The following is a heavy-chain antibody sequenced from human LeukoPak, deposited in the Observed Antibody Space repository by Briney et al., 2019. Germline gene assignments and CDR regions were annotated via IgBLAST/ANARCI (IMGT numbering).Heavy chain of an antibody. V-gene: IGHV3-23*01. CDR1: GFTFSSYA. CDR3: ARGSGNIPRYYGMDV. Sequence: GGSLRLSCAASGFTFSSYAMSWVRQAPGKGLEWVSAISGSGGSTYYADSVKGRFTISRDNSKNTLYLQMNSLRAEDTAVYYCARGSGNIPRYYGMDVWGQGTTVTVSS. D-gene: IGHD1-26*01. J-gene: IGHJ6*02. CDR2: ISGSGGST.